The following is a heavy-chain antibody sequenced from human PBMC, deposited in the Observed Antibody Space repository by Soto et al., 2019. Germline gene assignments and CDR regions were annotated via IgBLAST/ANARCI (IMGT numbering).Heavy chain of an antibody. CDR3: ARRGYSGYEIDY. Sequence: EVQLVESGGGLVQPGGSLRLSCAASGFTFSSYAMHWVRQAPGKGLEYVSDINSNGGSTYYANSVKGRFTISRDNSKNTLYLQMRSPRAEDMAVYYCARRGYSGYEIDYWGQGTLVTVSS. J-gene: IGHJ4*02. D-gene: IGHD5-12*01. CDR2: INSNGGST. CDR1: GFTFSSYA. V-gene: IGHV3-64*01.